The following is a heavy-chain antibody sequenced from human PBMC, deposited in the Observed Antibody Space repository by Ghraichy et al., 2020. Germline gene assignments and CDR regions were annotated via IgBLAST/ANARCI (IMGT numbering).Heavy chain of an antibody. CDR1: GFTFRDFG. V-gene: IGHV3-33*06. Sequence: GGSLRLSCAASGFTFRDFGMHWVRQAPGKGREWVAVIWYDGTTKYYADSVKGRFTISRDNSRNTLYLQMHSLRAEHTAVYYCAKDGRFAGDAFDIWGQGTMVTVSS. D-gene: IGHD3-16*01. CDR2: IWYDGTTK. CDR3: AKDGRFAGDAFDI. J-gene: IGHJ3*02.